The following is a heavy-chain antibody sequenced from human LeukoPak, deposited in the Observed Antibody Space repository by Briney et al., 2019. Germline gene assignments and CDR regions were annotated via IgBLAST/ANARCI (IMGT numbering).Heavy chain of an antibody. CDR1: GFTFDDYA. D-gene: IGHD6-13*01. J-gene: IGHJ4*02. V-gene: IGHV3-9*01. CDR3: AKGLHTSSWYYFDY. Sequence: GGSLRLSCAASGFTFDDYAMHWARQAPGKGLEWVSSISWNSATIAYADSVKGRFTISRDNAKNSLYLQMNSLRAEDTASYYCAKGLHTSSWYYFDYWGQGTLATVSS. CDR2: ISWNSATI.